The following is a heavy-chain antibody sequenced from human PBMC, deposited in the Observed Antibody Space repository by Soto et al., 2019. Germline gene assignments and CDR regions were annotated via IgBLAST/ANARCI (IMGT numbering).Heavy chain of an antibody. V-gene: IGHV3-23*01. CDR2: ISGSGGAT. Sequence: EVLLLESGGDLVQPGGSLRLACAASGLTFSRDALTWVRQAPGRGLEWVSSISGSGGATYYADSVKGRFAIYRDNSENTLYLQMNNLRAEDTALYYCAKDPNGDYVGAFDDWGQGTLVTVSS. J-gene: IGHJ4*02. CDR1: GLTFSRDA. D-gene: IGHD4-17*01. CDR3: AKDPNGDYVGAFDD.